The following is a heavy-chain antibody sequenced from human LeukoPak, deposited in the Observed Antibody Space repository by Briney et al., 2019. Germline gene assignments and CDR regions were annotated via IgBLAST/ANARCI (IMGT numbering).Heavy chain of an antibody. V-gene: IGHV3-11*01. D-gene: IGHD6-13*01. CDR1: GFTFSDYY. Sequence: GGSLRLSCAASGFTFSDYYMSWIRQAPGKGLEWVSYISSSGSTIYYADSVKGRFTISRDNAKNSLYLQMNSLRAEDTAVYYCARARIAAAGSRLAYYGMDVWGQGTTVTVSS. CDR2: ISSSGSTI. J-gene: IGHJ6*02. CDR3: ARARIAAAGSRLAYYGMDV.